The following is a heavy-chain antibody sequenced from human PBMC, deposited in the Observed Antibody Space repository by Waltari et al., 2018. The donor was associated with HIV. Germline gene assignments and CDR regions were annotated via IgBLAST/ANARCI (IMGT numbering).Heavy chain of an antibody. V-gene: IGHV3-21*01. Sequence: EVEVVESGGGLVKPGGSLRLSCLTSGLTFSTYTINCVRQPPGQGLEWVASIGGSSIHINDADSVRGRFTLSRDNAKNSVYLQMNRLRGEDTAVYYCTTAPRGNGSGRWGQGTLVSVSS. J-gene: IGHJ1*01. CDR2: IGGSSIHI. D-gene: IGHD3-10*01. CDR1: GLTFSTYT. CDR3: TTAPRGNGSGR.